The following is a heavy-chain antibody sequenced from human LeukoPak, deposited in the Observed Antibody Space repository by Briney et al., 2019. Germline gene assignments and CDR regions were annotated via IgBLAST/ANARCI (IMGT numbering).Heavy chain of an antibody. CDR1: GDTFNSYG. Sequence: ASVKVSCKASGDTFNSYGISWVRQAPGQGLEWMGWVSVYNGNTNYAQSLQGRVTMTTDTSTSTAYMELRSLRSDDPAVYYCARGYDFWSGFTYYGMDVWGQGTTVTVSS. V-gene: IGHV1-18*01. J-gene: IGHJ6*02. CDR3: ARGYDFWSGFTYYGMDV. D-gene: IGHD3-3*01. CDR2: VSVYNGNT.